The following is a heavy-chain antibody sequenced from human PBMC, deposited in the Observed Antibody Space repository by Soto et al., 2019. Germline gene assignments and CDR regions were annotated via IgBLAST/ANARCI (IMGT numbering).Heavy chain of an antibody. Sequence: SETLSLTCTVTGGSISSYYLSWIRQPPGKGLEWIGYIYYSGSTNYNPSLKSRVTISVDTSKNQFSLKLSSVTAADTAVYYCARDRVLFQQLVGVYYYGMDVWGQGTTVTVSS. D-gene: IGHD6-6*01. CDR2: IYYSGST. J-gene: IGHJ6*02. CDR3: ARDRVLFQQLVGVYYYGMDV. CDR1: GGSISSYY. V-gene: IGHV4-59*01.